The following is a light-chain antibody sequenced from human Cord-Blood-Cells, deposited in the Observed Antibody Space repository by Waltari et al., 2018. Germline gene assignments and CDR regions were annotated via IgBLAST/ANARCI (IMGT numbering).Light chain of an antibody. CDR2: AAS. V-gene: IGKV1-39*01. Sequence: DIQMTQSPSSLSASVGDRVTITCRASQSISSYLNWYQQKPGKAPKLLIYAASNLQSGVPSRFSDSGAETDITLTISSLQPEDFATYYCQQSYSTRWTFGQGTKVEIK. CDR3: QQSYSTRWT. J-gene: IGKJ1*01. CDR1: QSISSY.